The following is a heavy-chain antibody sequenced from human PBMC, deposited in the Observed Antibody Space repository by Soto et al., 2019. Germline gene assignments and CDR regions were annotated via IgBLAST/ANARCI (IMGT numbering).Heavy chain of an antibody. CDR3: ASLRRWHPFDL. CDR2: VNSEGSDT. J-gene: IGHJ4*02. D-gene: IGHD2-15*01. V-gene: IGHV3-74*03. Sequence: GGSLRLSCAASGVTFSNYWIHWVRRAPGQGLVWVARVNSEGSDTMYADSVKGRSTISRDNAKNTLYLQMNGLRVEDTAVYYCASLRRWHPFDLWGQGTLVTVSS. CDR1: GVTFSNYW.